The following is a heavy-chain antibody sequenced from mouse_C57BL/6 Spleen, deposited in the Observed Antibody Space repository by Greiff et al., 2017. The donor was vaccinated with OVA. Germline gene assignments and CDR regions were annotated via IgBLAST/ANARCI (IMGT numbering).Heavy chain of an antibody. D-gene: IGHD2-5*01. CDR3: ARGYSNYEDWYFDV. CDR2: ISYSGST. J-gene: IGHJ1*03. V-gene: IGHV3-1*01. CDR1: GYSITSGYD. Sequence: VQLQQSGPGMVKPSQSLSLTCTVTGYSITSGYDWHWIRHFPGNKLEWMGYISYSGSTNYNPSLKSRISITHDTSKNHFFLKLNSVTTEDTATYYCARGYSNYEDWYFDVWGTGTTVTVSS.